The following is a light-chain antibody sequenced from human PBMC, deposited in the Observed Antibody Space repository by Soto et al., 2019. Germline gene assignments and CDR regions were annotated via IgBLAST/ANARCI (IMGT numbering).Light chain of an antibody. Sequence: QSALTQPASLSQSPGQSITISCTGTSSDVGGYKYVSWYQQHPGKVPKLMIYEVTNRPSGVSNRFSGSKSGNTASLTISELNAEDEADYYCSSYTSSSTVVFGGGTQLTVL. V-gene: IGLV2-14*01. CDR2: EVT. CDR3: SSYTSSSTVV. CDR1: SSDVGGYKY. J-gene: IGLJ2*01.